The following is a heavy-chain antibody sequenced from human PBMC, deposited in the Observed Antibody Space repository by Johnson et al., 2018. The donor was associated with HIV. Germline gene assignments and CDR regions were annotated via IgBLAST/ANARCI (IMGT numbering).Heavy chain of an antibody. CDR2: ISYDGSNK. CDR1: GFTFSSYA. Sequence: QGQLVESGGGVVQPGRSLRLSCAASGFTFSSYAMHWVRQAPGKGLEWVAVISYDGSNKYYADSVTGRFTISRDNSKNTLYLQRNSLRADDTAVYYCARLYDSSGYGAFDIWGQGTMVTVSS. V-gene: IGHV3-30*14. D-gene: IGHD3-22*01. CDR3: ARLYDSSGYGAFDI. J-gene: IGHJ3*02.